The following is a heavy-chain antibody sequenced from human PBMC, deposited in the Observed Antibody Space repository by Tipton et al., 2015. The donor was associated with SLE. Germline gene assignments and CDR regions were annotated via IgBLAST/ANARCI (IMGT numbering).Heavy chain of an antibody. CDR3: ARYREIAAAGSVDY. CDR2: ISSSSSYT. CDR1: GFTFSDYY. Sequence: SLRLSCAASGFTFSDYYMSWIRQAPGKGLEWVSYISSSSSYTNYADSVKGRFTISRDNAKNSLYLQMNSLRAEDTAVYYCARYREIAAAGSVDYWGQGTLVTVSS. D-gene: IGHD6-13*01. J-gene: IGHJ4*02. V-gene: IGHV3-11*06.